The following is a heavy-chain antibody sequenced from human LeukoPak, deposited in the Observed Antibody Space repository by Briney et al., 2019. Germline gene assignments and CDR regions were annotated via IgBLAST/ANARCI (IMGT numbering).Heavy chain of an antibody. CDR2: ISSGSSYI. D-gene: IGHD3-22*01. CDR3: ARDWGYYDSSGYYYPYYFDY. J-gene: IGHJ4*02. V-gene: IGHV3-21*01. Sequence: GGSLRLSCAASGFTFSSYSMNWVRQAPGEGLEWVSSISSGSSYIYYADSVKGRFTISRDNAKNSLYLQMNSLRAEDTAVYYCARDWGYYDSSGYYYPYYFDYWGQGTLVTVSS. CDR1: GFTFSSYS.